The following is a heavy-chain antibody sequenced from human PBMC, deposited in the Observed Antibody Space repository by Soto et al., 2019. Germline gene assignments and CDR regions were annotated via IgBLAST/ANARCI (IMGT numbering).Heavy chain of an antibody. CDR1: GFTFNSYN. V-gene: IGHV3-21*01. J-gene: IGHJ4*02. CDR3: ARQRKHPRSYFYY. Sequence: LRLSCAASGFTFNSYNMDWVRQAPGKGLEWVSSISYTSNYIYYADSVKGRFTISRDNAKNSLYLQMNSLRAEDAAVYYCARQRKHPRSYFYYWCQGHQVTLS. CDR2: ISYTSNYI.